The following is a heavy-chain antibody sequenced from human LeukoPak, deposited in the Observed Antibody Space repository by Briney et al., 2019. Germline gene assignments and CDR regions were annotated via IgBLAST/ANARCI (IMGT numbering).Heavy chain of an antibody. Sequence: ASVKVSCKPSGYTFTGYYMHWVRQAPGQRRECMGWINPNRVVTNYAQKFQGRVTMTTDTSTSTAYMELSRLRSGDTAVYYCARAKRPLGSYYYDYWGQGTLVTVSS. CDR2: INPNRVVT. J-gene: IGHJ4*02. D-gene: IGHD1-26*01. CDR3: ARAKRPLGSYYYDY. V-gene: IGHV1-2*02. CDR1: GYTFTGYY.